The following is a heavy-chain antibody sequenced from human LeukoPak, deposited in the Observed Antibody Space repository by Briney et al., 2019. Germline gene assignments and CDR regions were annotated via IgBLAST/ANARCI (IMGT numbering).Heavy chain of an antibody. CDR3: ARDPRGYGDYGADMDV. Sequence: SETLSLTCAVYGGSFSGYYWSWIRQPPGKGLEWIGEINHSGSTNYNPSLKSRVTISVDTSKNQFSLKLSSVTAADTAVYYCARDPRGYGDYGADMDVWGKGTTVTISS. CDR2: INHSGST. V-gene: IGHV4-34*01. CDR1: GGSFSGYY. D-gene: IGHD4-17*01. J-gene: IGHJ6*03.